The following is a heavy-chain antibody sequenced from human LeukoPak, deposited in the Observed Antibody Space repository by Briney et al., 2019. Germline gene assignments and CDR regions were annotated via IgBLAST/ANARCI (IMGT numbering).Heavy chain of an antibody. CDR2: ISSSSYT. D-gene: IGHD6-19*01. CDR3: ARMEYSSGWSSWFDP. V-gene: IGHV3-11*06. J-gene: IGHJ5*02. CDR1: GFTFSDYY. Sequence: GGSLRLSCAASGFTFSDYYMSWIRQAPGKGLEWVSYISSSSYTNYADSVKGRFTISRDNAKNSLYLQMNSLRAEDTAVYYCARMEYSSGWSSWFDPWGQGTLVTVSS.